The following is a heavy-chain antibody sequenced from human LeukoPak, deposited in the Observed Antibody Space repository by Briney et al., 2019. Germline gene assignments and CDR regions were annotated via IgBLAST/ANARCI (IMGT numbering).Heavy chain of an antibody. CDR3: ARDQKVGTTATYTPFDP. CDR2: INTYKGNT. V-gene: IGHV1-18*01. Sequence: ASVKVSCKASGYSFNSYGISWVRQAPGQGLEWMGWINTYKGNTNYAQKFQGRVSMTTDRSTSTAYLELRSLRSDDTAVYYCARDQKVGTTATYTPFDPWGQGTLVTVPS. D-gene: IGHD1-26*01. CDR1: GYSFNSYG. J-gene: IGHJ5*02.